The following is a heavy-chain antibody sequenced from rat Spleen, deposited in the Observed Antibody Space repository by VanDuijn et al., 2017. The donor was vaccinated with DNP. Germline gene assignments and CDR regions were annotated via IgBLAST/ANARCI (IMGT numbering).Heavy chain of an antibody. D-gene: IGHD1-11*01. J-gene: IGHJ2*01. CDR2: ITTGGGHT. CDR3: VRGGRSYFDY. Sequence: EVQLVESGGGLVQPGRSLKLSCAASGFTFSDYGMAWVRQVPSKGLEWVASITTGGGHTYYRDSVKGRFTISRENAKTTLYLQMNSLRSEDTATYYCVRGGRSYFDYWGHGVMVTVSS. CDR1: GFTFSDYG. V-gene: IGHV5S13*01.